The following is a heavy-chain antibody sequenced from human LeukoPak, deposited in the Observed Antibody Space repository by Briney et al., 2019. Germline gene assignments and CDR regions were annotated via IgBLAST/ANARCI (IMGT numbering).Heavy chain of an antibody. D-gene: IGHD4-17*01. V-gene: IGHV4-61*02. CDR3: AREFDYEGADP. Sequence: SQTLSLTCSISGGSISSGDHYWTWIRQPAGKELEWIGRIHTTGRTNYNPSLKSRVYISVDTSKNQFSLELSSLTAADTAVYDCAREFDYEGADPWGQGPLVTVSS. CDR1: GGSISSGDHY. J-gene: IGHJ5*02. CDR2: IHTTGRT.